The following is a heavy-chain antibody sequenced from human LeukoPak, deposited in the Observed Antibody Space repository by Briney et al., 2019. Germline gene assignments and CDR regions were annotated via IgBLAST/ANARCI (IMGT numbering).Heavy chain of an antibody. Sequence: ASVKVSCKASGYTFTSHGISWVRQAPGQGLEWMGWISTYNGNTNYAQKLQGRVTMTTDTSTSTAYMELRSLGSDDTAVYYCARETASGPYTYYYDSSGYYCIDYWGQGTLVTVSS. CDR3: ARETASGPYTYYYDSSGYYCIDY. CDR1: GYTFTSHG. J-gene: IGHJ4*02. D-gene: IGHD3-22*01. V-gene: IGHV1-18*01. CDR2: ISTYNGNT.